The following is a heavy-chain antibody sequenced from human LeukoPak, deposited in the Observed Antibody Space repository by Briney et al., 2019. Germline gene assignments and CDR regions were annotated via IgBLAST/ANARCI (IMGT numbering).Heavy chain of an antibody. Sequence: GESLKISCKGSGYSFTSYWIGWVRQMPGKGLEWMGIIYPGDSDTRYSPSFQGQVTISADKSISTAYLQWSSLKASDTAMYYCARSNQVLVDGLIAAAENWGYGMDVWGQGTTVTVSS. D-gene: IGHD6-13*01. V-gene: IGHV5-51*01. CDR3: ARSNQVLVDGLIAAAENWGYGMDV. CDR1: GYSFTSYW. J-gene: IGHJ6*02. CDR2: IYPGDSDT.